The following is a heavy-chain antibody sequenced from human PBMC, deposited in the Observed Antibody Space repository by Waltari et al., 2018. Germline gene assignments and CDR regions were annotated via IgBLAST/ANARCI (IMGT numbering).Heavy chain of an antibody. V-gene: IGHV1-69*01. Sequence: QVQLVQSGAEVKKPGSSVKVSCQASGGTVSSYAISWVRHAPGQGLEWMGGIIPIFGTANYAQKFQGRVTITADESTSTAYMELSSLRSEDTAVYYCARYRGDYGDFDYWGQGTLVTVSS. CDR1: GGTVSSYA. J-gene: IGHJ4*02. D-gene: IGHD4-17*01. CDR3: ARYRGDYGDFDY. CDR2: IIPIFGTA.